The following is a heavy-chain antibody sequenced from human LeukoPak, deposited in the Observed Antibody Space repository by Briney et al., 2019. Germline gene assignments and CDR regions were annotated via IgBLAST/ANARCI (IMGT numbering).Heavy chain of an antibody. J-gene: IGHJ5*02. CDR1: GFTFSSYA. CDR3: AKCRRLEWVTQATNWFDP. CDR2: ISGSGGST. Sequence: GGSLRLSCAASGFTFSSYAMSWVRQAPGKGLEWVSAISGSGGSTYYADSVKGRFTISRDNSKNTLYLQMNSLRAEDTAVYYCAKCRRLEWVTQATNWFDPWGQGTLVTVSS. V-gene: IGHV3-23*01. D-gene: IGHD3-3*01.